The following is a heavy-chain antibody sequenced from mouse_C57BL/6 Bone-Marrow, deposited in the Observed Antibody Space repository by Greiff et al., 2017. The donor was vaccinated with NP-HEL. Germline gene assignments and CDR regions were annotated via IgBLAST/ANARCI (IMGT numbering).Heavy chain of an antibody. CDR3: ARRGVITTVVATAYARDY. CDR1: GYTFTSYW. Sequence: QVQLQQPGAELVKPGASVKLSCKASGYTFTSYWMHWVKQRPGQGLEWIGMIHPNSGSTNYNEKFKSKATLTVDKSSSTAYMQLSSLTSEDSAVYYCARRGVITTVVATAYARDYWGQGTSVTVSS. V-gene: IGHV1-64*01. D-gene: IGHD1-1*01. CDR2: IHPNSGST. J-gene: IGHJ4*01.